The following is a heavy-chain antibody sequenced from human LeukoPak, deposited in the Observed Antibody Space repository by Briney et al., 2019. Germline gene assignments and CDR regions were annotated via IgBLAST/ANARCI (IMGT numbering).Heavy chain of an antibody. D-gene: IGHD6-13*01. CDR2: IYTSGST. J-gene: IGHJ5*02. CDR1: GGSISSGSYY. V-gene: IGHV4-61*02. Sequence: SETLSLTCTVSGGSISSGSYYWSWIRQPAGKGLEWIGRIYTSGSTNYNPFLKSRVTISVDTSKNQFSLKLSSVTAADTAVYYCARSSLARENWFDPWGQGTLVTVSS. CDR3: ARSSLARENWFDP.